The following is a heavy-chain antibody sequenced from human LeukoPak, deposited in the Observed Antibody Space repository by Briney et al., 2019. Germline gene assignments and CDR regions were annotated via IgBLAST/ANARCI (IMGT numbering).Heavy chain of an antibody. CDR3: ARALDCSSTSCYLRYFDWLSPRGAFDI. CDR1: GYTFTSYG. D-gene: IGHD2-2*01. CDR2: ISAYNGNT. V-gene: IGHV1-18*01. J-gene: IGHJ3*02. Sequence: ASVKVSCKASGYTFTSYGISWVRQAPGQGLEWMGWISAYNGNTNYAQKLQGRVTMTTDTSTSTAYMELGSLRSDDTAVYYCARALDCSSTSCYLRYFDWLSPRGAFDIWGQGTMVTVSS.